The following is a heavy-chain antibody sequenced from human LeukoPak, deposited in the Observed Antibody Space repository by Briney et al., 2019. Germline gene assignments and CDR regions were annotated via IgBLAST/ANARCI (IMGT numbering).Heavy chain of an antibody. CDR1: GYTFTGYY. D-gene: IGHD6-13*01. CDR3: ARGSGGSSWYDY. J-gene: IGHJ4*02. V-gene: IGHV1-2*02. Sequence: ASVKVSCKASGYTFTGYYMHWVRQAPGQRLEWMGWINPSSGGTNYAQKFQGRVTMTRDTSISTAYMELSRLRSDDTAVYYCARGSGGSSWYDYWGQGTLVTVSS. CDR2: INPSSGGT.